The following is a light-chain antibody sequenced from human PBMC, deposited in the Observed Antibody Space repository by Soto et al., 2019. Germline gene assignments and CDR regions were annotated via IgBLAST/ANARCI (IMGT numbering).Light chain of an antibody. V-gene: IGKV3-20*01. CDR3: LQYGSSPRT. J-gene: IGKJ1*01. CDR2: GAS. Sequence: EIVLTQSPGALSLSPGESATLSCRASQSVWYDQLVWYQHKPGRVPRLLIYGASTRATGIPDRFSGSGSGTDFTLTISRLEPEDFAVYYCLQYGSSPRTFGQGTTVEIK. CDR1: QSVWYDQ.